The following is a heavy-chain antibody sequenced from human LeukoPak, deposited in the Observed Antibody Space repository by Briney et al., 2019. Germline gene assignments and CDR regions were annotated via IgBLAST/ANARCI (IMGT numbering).Heavy chain of an antibody. J-gene: IGHJ6*02. D-gene: IGHD6-13*01. CDR3: ARDTSSSWSYYYYGMDV. CDR2: IIPIFGTA. Sequence: SVKVSCKASGGTFSSYAISWVRQAPGQGLEWMGGIIPIFGTANYAQKFQGRVTITADESTSTAYMELRSLRSEDTAVYYCARDTSSSWSYYYYGMDVWGQGTTVTVSS. CDR1: GGTFSSYA. V-gene: IGHV1-69*01.